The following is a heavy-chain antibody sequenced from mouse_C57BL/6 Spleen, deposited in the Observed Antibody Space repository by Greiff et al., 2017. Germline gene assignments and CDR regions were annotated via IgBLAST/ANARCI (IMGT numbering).Heavy chain of an antibody. CDR3: ARMRYYYDWYFDY. CDR1: GYTFTSYW. Sequence: QVQLQQPGAELVKPGASVKMSCKASGYTFTSYWITWVKQRPGQGLEWIGDIYPGSGSTNYNETFKSKATLTVDTSYSTAYMQLSSLTSEDSAVYDCARMRYYYDWYFDYWGQGTTLTVSS. D-gene: IGHD2-4*01. J-gene: IGHJ2*01. CDR2: IYPGSGST. V-gene: IGHV1-55*01.